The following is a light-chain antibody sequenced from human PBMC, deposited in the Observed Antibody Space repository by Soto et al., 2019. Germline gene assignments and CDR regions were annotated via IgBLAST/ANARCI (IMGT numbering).Light chain of an antibody. Sequence: EIVVTQSPATLSVSPGDRATLSCRASKNIGSNLAWYQQPPGQPPRLLISAASSRATGIPAGFSDSGSGTEITLTISSLQPEDFAVYYCQQYDNWPQTFGLGTKVE. CDR2: AAS. V-gene: IGKV3-15*01. J-gene: IGKJ1*01. CDR3: QQYDNWPQT. CDR1: KNIGSN.